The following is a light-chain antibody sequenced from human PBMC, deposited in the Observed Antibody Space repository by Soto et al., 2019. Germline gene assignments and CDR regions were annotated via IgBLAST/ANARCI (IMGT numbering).Light chain of an antibody. V-gene: IGKV3-15*01. CDR2: DTS. J-gene: IGKJ5*01. CDR1: QSVSIK. CDR3: QQYNNWPPIT. Sequence: EIVMTQSPATLSVSPGERATLSCRASQSVSIKLAWYQQQPGQAPRLLIYDTSTRATGIPARFSGSGSGTEFTLTISSLQPEDFAVYYCQQYNNWPPITFGQGTRLEIK.